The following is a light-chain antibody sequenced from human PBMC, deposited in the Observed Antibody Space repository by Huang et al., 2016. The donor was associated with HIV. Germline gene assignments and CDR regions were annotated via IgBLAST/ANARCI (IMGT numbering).Light chain of an antibody. CDR2: DAS. J-gene: IGKJ4*01. CDR1: QSVRRS. Sequence: ESVLTQSPGTLSLSPGERATLSCRARQSVRRSLAWYQQKPGQAPRLLIYDASARATGIPVRFSGSGSGTDFTLTISSLESEDFAVYYCQQYSKWPLTFGGGTKVEIK. V-gene: IGKV3-11*01. CDR3: QQYSKWPLT.